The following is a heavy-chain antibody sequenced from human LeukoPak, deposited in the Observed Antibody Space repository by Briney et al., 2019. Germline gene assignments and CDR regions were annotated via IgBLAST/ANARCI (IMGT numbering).Heavy chain of an antibody. V-gene: IGHV3-20*04. CDR1: GGSISSSNYY. D-gene: IGHD3-3*01. CDR3: ARGGRITIFGVAHFDY. J-gene: IGHJ4*02. CDR2: INWNGGST. Sequence: ETLSLTCTVSGGSISSSNYYWGWIRQPPGKGLEWVSGINWNGGSTGYADPVKGRFTISRDNAKNSLYLQMNSLRAEDTALYYCARGGRITIFGVAHFDYWGQGTLVTVSS.